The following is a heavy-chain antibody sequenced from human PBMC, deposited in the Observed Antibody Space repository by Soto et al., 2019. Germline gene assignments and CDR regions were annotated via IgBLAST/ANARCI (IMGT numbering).Heavy chain of an antibody. CDR2: ISYDGGNK. D-gene: IGHD3-3*01. CDR3: AKGGIFGVVIIPVYYFDY. Sequence: GGSLRLSCAASGFTFSSYGMHWVRQAPGKGLEWVAVISYDGGNKYCADSVKGRFTISRDNSKNTLYLQMNSLRAEDTAVYYCAKGGIFGVVIIPVYYFDYWGQGTLVTVSS. V-gene: IGHV3-30*18. J-gene: IGHJ4*02. CDR1: GFTFSSYG.